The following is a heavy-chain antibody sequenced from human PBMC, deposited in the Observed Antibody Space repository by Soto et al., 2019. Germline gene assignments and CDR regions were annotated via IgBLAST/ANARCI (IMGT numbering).Heavy chain of an antibody. CDR3: ARGYGDYVDYFDY. CDR1: GFTFSSYW. Sequence: EVQLVESGGGLVQPGGSLRLSCAASGFTFSSYWMHWVRQAPGEGLVWVSRINSDGSSTSYADSVKGRFTISRDNAKNTLYLQMNSLRAEDTAVYYCARGYGDYVDYFDYWGQGTLVTVSS. V-gene: IGHV3-74*01. CDR2: INSDGSST. D-gene: IGHD4-17*01. J-gene: IGHJ4*02.